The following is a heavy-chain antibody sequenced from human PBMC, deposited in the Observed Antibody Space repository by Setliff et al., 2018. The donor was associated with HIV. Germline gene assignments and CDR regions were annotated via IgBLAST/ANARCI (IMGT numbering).Heavy chain of an antibody. CDR1: GFTFSTFA. V-gene: IGHV3-23*01. CDR3: VKVPGSGIVRYFDY. Sequence: GGSLRLSCAASGFTFSTFAMSWVRQAPGKGLEWVSTITASGGSTYYADSVKGRFTISRDNSKNTLYLQMNSLTDADTALYYCVKVPGSGIVRYFDYWGQGTLVTVSS. J-gene: IGHJ4*02. CDR2: ITASGGST. D-gene: IGHD3-22*01.